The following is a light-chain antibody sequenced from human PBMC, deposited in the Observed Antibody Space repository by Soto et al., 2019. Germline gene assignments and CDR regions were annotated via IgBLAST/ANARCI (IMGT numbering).Light chain of an antibody. CDR2: DVS. V-gene: IGLV2-14*01. Sequence: QSALTQPASVSGSPGQSIAFSCTGTSSDVGGYNYVSWYQQHPGKAPKLMIYDVSNRPSGVSNRFSGSKSGNTASLTTSGLQAEDEADYYCSSYTSSSTVVFGGGTKLTVL. CDR3: SSYTSSSTVV. J-gene: IGLJ2*01. CDR1: SSDVGGYNY.